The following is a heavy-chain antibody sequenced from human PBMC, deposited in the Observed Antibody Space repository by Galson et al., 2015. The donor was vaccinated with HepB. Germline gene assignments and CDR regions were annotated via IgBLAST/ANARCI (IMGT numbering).Heavy chain of an antibody. CDR3: ARPNIVVVPAAIEGGHWFDP. D-gene: IGHD2-2*02. CDR1: GGSISSSSYY. V-gene: IGHV4-39*01. Sequence: SETLSLTCTVSGGSISSSSYYWGWIRQPPGTGLEWIGSIYYSGSTYYNPSLKSRVTISVDTSKNQFSLKLSSVTAADTAVYYCARPNIVVVPAAIEGGHWFDPWGQGTLVTVSS. CDR2: IYYSGST. J-gene: IGHJ5*02.